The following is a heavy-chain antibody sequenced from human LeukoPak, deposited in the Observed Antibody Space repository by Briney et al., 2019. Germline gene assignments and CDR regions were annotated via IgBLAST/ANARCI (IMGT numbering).Heavy chain of an antibody. Sequence: GGTLRLSCAASGFTFSSYGMSWVRQAPGKGLEWVSAISGSGGSTYYADSVKGRFTISRDNAKNSLYLQMNSLRAEDTAVYYCARDRGVVTAIFDYWGQGTLVTVSS. CDR3: ARDRGVVTAIFDY. J-gene: IGHJ4*02. D-gene: IGHD2-21*02. V-gene: IGHV3-23*01. CDR1: GFTFSSYG. CDR2: ISGSGGST.